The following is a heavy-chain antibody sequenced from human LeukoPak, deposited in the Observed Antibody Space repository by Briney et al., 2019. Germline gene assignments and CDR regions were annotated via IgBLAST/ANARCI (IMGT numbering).Heavy chain of an antibody. CDR1: DGSISGYY. J-gene: IGHJ3*02. Sequence: SETLSLTCTVSDGSISGYYWTWIRQPPGKGLEWIGYIYYRGTTNYNPSLKSRVTMSLDTSYSHFSLTLSSVTAADTAVYFCARDRWAVAGIRDAFDIWGQGTMVTVSS. V-gene: IGHV4-59*01. CDR2: IYYRGTT. D-gene: IGHD6-19*01. CDR3: ARDRWAVAGIRDAFDI.